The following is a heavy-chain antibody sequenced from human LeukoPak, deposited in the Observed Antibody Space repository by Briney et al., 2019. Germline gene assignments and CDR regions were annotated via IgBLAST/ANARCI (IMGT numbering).Heavy chain of an antibody. J-gene: IGHJ4*02. CDR3: AQRAQLPKRHFDY. Sequence: PGGSLRLSCAASGFTFSSYAMSWVRQAPGKGLEWVSAISGSGGSTYYADSVRGRFTIPRDNSKNTLYLQMNSLRAEDTAVYYCAQRAQLPKRHFDYWGQGTLVTVSS. D-gene: IGHD2-2*01. CDR1: GFTFSSYA. CDR2: ISGSGGST. V-gene: IGHV3-23*01.